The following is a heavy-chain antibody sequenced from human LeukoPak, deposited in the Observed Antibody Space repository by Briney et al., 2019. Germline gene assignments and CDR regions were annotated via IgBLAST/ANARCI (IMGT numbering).Heavy chain of an antibody. J-gene: IGHJ4*02. CDR2: INSDGSST. Sequence: AGGSLRLSCAASGFTFSSYWMHWVRQAPGKGLVWVSRINSDGSSTSYADSVKGRFTISRDNAKNTLYLQMNSLRAEDTAVYYCARGSSADYHEWELLYYWGQGTLVTVSS. CDR3: ARGSSADYHEWELLYY. V-gene: IGHV3-74*01. D-gene: IGHD1-26*01. CDR1: GFTFSSYW.